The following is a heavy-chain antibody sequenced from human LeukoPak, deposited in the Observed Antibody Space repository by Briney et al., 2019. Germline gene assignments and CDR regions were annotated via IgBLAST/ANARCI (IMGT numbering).Heavy chain of an antibody. CDR2: IIPILGIA. Sequence: SVKVSCKASGGTFSSYAISWVRQAPGQGLEWMGRIIPILGIANYAQKFQGRVTITRDTSASTAYMELSSLRSEDTAVYYCARVGQQLVNWFDPWGQGTLVTVSS. CDR3: ARVGQQLVNWFDP. CDR1: GGTFSSYA. J-gene: IGHJ5*02. V-gene: IGHV1-69*04. D-gene: IGHD6-13*01.